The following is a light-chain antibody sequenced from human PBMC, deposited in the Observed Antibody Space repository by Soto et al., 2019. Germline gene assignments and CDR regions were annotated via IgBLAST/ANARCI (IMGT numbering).Light chain of an antibody. Sequence: QAVVTQPPSASGTPGQTIAISCSGGSSNIGSHTVNWYQQLPGTAPRLLIYSNTQRPSGVPDRFSGSKSGTSASLAISGLQSDYEGDYYCAAWDDSLNGVVFGGGTKVTVL. CDR2: SNT. J-gene: IGLJ2*01. V-gene: IGLV1-44*01. CDR1: SSNIGSHT. CDR3: AAWDDSLNGVV.